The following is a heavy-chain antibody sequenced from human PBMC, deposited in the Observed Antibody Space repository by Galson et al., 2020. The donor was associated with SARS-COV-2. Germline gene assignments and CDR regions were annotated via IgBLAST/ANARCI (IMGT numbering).Heavy chain of an antibody. V-gene: IGHV1-18*01. J-gene: IGHJ1*01. Sequence: ASLKVSCKASGYTFSSYDITWVRQATGQGLEWMGWNNRYNGNTKYAQNLQGRVTMTTDTSTTTAYMELRSLRSDDTAVYYCARGAEYFQHWGQGTLVTVSP. CDR2: NNRYNGNT. CDR3: ARGAEYFQH. CDR1: GYTFSSYD.